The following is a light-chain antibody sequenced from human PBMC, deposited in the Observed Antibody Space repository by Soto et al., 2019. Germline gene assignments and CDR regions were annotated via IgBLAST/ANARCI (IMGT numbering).Light chain of an antibody. V-gene: IGKV2-28*01. Sequence: DIVMTQSPLSLPVTPGEPASISCRSSQSLLHSDGYNYLDWFLQRPGQSPQLLIYLGSSRASGVPHRFSGSASGTDFTLKISRVEAEDVGVYYCMQALQTPLTFGGGTKVDIK. CDR1: QSLLHSDGYNY. CDR2: LGS. CDR3: MQALQTPLT. J-gene: IGKJ4*01.